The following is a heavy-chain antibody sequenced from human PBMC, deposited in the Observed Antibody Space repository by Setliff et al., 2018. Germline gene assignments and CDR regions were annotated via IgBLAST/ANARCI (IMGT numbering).Heavy chain of an antibody. CDR2: INAGNGNT. Sequence: ASVKVSCKASGYTFTSYAMHWVRQAPGQRLEWMGWINAGNGNTKYSQKFQGRVTITRDTSANPAYMELSSLRSEDTAVYYCARDTYIGDFWSGYYIQGQFDPWGQGTLVTVSS. D-gene: IGHD3-3*01. CDR1: GYTFTSYA. CDR3: ARDTYIGDFWSGYYIQGQFDP. J-gene: IGHJ5*02. V-gene: IGHV1-3*01.